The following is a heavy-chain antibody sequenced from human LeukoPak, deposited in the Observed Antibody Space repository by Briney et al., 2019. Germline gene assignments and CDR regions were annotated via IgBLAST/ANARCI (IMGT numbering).Heavy chain of an antibody. CDR2: INHSGST. CDR1: GGSFSGYY. CDR3: AAKYYYYYMDV. V-gene: IGHV4-34*01. J-gene: IGHJ6*03. Sequence: PSETLSLTCAVYGGSFSGYYWSWIRQPPRKGLEWIGEINHSGSTNYNPSLKSRVTISVDTSKNQFSLKLSSVTAADTAVYYCAAKYYYYYMDVWGKGTTVTVSS.